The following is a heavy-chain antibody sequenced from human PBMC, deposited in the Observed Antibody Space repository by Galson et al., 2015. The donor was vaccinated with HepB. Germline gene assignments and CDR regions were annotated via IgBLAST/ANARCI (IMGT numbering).Heavy chain of an antibody. Sequence: TLSLTCTVSAGSISSGGYFWSWIRQHPGTGLEWIGYIYYSWSTYYNPSLKSRVTISVDTSKNPFSLKLSSVTAADTAVYYCARGGTGYNIRWWGQGTLVTVSS. D-gene: IGHD4-23*01. V-gene: IGHV4-31*03. CDR1: AGSISSGGYF. J-gene: IGHJ4*02. CDR2: IYYSWST. CDR3: ARGGTGYNIRW.